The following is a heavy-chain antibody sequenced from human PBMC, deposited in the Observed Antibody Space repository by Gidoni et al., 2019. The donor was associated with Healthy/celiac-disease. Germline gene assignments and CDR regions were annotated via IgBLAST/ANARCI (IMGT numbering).Heavy chain of an antibody. Sequence: QVQLVQSGAEVKKPGASVKVSCQASGYTFTGYYIHWVRQAPGQGLEWMGWINPNSGGTNYAQKVKGRVTMTRDTSISTAYMELSRLRSDYTAVYYCARGGSTSLKDFDYWGQGTLVTVSS. CDR2: INPNSGGT. V-gene: IGHV1-2*02. J-gene: IGHJ4*02. D-gene: IGHD2-2*01. CDR3: ARGGSTSLKDFDY. CDR1: GYTFTGYY.